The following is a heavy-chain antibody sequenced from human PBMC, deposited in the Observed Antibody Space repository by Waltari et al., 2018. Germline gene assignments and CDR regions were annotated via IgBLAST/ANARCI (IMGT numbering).Heavy chain of an antibody. CDR3: ATLRDYYDSSGYYYFDY. CDR2: IYYSGST. CDR1: GGSISSYY. J-gene: IGHJ4*02. Sequence: QVQLRESGPGLVKPSETLSLTCTVSGGSISSYYWSWIRQPQGKGLEWIEYIYYSGSTNYNPSLKSRVTISVDTSKNQCSLKLSSVTAAYTAVYYCATLRDYYDSSGYYYFDYWGQGTLVTVSS. V-gene: IGHV4-59*01. D-gene: IGHD3-22*01.